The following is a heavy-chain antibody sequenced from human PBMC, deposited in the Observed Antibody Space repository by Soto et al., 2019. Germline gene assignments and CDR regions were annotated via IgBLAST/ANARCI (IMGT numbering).Heavy chain of an antibody. Sequence: LRLSCAASGFTFSSYWMSWVRQAPGKGLEWVANIKQDGSEKYYVDSVKGRFTISRDNAKNSLYLQMNSLRAEDTAVYYCARVNTMIVVVMPSWFDPWGQGTLVTVS. CDR3: ARVNTMIVVVMPSWFDP. CDR2: IKQDGSEK. V-gene: IGHV3-7*03. CDR1: GFTFSSYW. D-gene: IGHD3-22*01. J-gene: IGHJ5*02.